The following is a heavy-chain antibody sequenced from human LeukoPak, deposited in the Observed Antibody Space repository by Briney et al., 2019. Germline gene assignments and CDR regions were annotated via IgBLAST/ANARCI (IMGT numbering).Heavy chain of an antibody. J-gene: IGHJ6*04. CDR2: TYYSGST. Sequence: SETLSLTCTASGGSISSSSYYWGWIRQPPGKGLEWIGSTYYSGSTYYNPSLKSRVTISVDTSKNQFSLKLSSVTAADTAVYYCARSLKGAGMDVWGKGTTVTVSS. V-gene: IGHV4-39*07. D-gene: IGHD3-16*01. CDR1: GGSISSSSYY. CDR3: ARSLKGAGMDV.